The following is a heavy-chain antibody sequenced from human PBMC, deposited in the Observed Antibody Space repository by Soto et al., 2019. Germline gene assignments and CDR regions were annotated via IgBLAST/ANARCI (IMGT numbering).Heavy chain of an antibody. CDR2: ISSNTNYI. Sequence: GGSLRLSCAASGFTFTRYSMNWVRQAPGKGLEWVSYISSNTNYIYYADSMKGRFTVSRDNAKNSVYLEMNSLSAEDTAVYYCARESEDLTSKFDYWGQRTLVTVSS. CDR3: ARESEDLTSKFDY. J-gene: IGHJ4*02. CDR1: GFTFTRYS. V-gene: IGHV3-21*01.